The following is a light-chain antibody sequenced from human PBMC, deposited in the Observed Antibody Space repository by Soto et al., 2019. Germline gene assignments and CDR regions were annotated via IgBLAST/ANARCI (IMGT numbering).Light chain of an antibody. V-gene: IGKV3-15*01. CDR3: QQYDNWPLT. CDR2: GAS. J-gene: IGKJ4*01. CDR1: QTINNN. Sequence: VMTQAPATLSVSPGERATLSCRASQTINNNVAWYQLKDGQVPRLVIYGASTRATDIPARFSGSGSGTEFTLTISSLQSEDFAVYYCQQYDNWPLTFGGGTKVDIK.